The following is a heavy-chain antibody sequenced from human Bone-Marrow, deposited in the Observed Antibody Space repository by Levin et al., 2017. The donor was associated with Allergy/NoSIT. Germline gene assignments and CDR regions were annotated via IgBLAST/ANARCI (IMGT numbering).Heavy chain of an antibody. D-gene: IGHD6-6*01. Sequence: LSLTCAASGFTFSSYDMHWVRQATGKGLEWVSAIGTAGDTYYPGSVKGRFTISRENAKNSLYLQMNSLRAGDTAVYYCARGAQREYSSSSGIDYWGQGTLVTVSS. J-gene: IGHJ4*02. V-gene: IGHV3-13*01. CDR2: IGTAGDT. CDR1: GFTFSSYD. CDR3: ARGAQREYSSSSGIDY.